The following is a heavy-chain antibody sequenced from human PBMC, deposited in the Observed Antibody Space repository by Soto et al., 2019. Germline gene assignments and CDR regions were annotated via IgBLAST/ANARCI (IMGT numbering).Heavy chain of an antibody. Sequence: GGSLRLSCAAFGFTFSTYAMSWVLQAPGKGLEWVSSFSGSGGSTYYADSVKGRFTISRDNSKNTLYLRMDSLRAEDTAVYYCAKDGSYYDFDYWGQGTLVTVSS. J-gene: IGHJ4*02. CDR1: GFTFSTYA. D-gene: IGHD3-3*01. CDR2: FSGSGGST. CDR3: AKDGSYYDFDY. V-gene: IGHV3-23*01.